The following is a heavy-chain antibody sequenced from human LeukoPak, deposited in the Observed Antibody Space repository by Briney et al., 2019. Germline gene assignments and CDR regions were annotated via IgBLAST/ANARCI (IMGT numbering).Heavy chain of an antibody. CDR3: ATDLGLTMIRGVFVK. CDR1: GYTFTSYG. Sequence: ASVKVSCKASGYTFTSYGISWVRQAPGQGLEWMGWISAYNGNTNYAQKLQGRVAMTTDTSTSTAYMELRSLRSDDTAVYYCATDLGLTMIRGVFVKWGQGALVTVSS. D-gene: IGHD3-10*01. CDR2: ISAYNGNT. J-gene: IGHJ4*02. V-gene: IGHV1-18*01.